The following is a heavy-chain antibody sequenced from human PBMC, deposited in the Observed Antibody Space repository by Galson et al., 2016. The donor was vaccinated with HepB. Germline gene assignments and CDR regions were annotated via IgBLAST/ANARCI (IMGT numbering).Heavy chain of an antibody. D-gene: IGHD3-16*02. CDR1: GFTFSSYD. V-gene: IGHV3-13*01. CDR2: IGTAGDT. Sequence: SLRLSCAASGFTFSSYDMHWVRQATGKGLEWVSVIGTAGDTSCLDSVKGRFTISRENAKNSLYLQMNSLRAGDTAVYYCARGTSDYVWGNYRYTGVFDSWGQGILVTVSS. CDR3: ARGTSDYVWGNYRYTGVFDS. J-gene: IGHJ4*02.